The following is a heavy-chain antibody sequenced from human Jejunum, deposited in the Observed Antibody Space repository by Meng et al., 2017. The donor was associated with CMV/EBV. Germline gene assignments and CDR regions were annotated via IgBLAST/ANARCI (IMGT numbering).Heavy chain of an antibody. Sequence: SYSMNWVRQAPGKGLEWVSSISSSSSYIYYADSVKGRFTISRDNAKNSLYLQMNSLRAEDTAVYYCARDPVPYYYGSGSYDYYFDYWGQGTLVTVSS. CDR3: ARDPVPYYYGSGSYDYYFDY. J-gene: IGHJ4*02. CDR1: SYS. D-gene: IGHD3-10*01. CDR2: ISSSSSYI. V-gene: IGHV3-21*01.